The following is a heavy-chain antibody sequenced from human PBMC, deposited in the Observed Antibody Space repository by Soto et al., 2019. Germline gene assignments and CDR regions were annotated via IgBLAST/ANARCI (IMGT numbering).Heavy chain of an antibody. D-gene: IGHD6-19*01. CDR1: GDSVSSNIAA. CDR3: TRVSDSSGWFDY. V-gene: IGHV6-1*01. Sequence: PSQTLSLTCAISGDSVSSNIAAWNWVRQSPSRGLEWLGRTYYRSKWYHDYALSVKSRITINPDTSKNQVPLQLNSVTPEDTAMYYCTRVSDSSGWFDYWGQGTLVTVSS. J-gene: IGHJ4*02. CDR2: TYYRSKWYH.